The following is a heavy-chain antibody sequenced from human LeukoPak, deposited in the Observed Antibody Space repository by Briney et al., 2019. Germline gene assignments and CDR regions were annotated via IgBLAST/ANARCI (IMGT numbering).Heavy chain of an antibody. CDR2: IGIRGDT. Sequence: GGSLSLSCAASGCTFIDYDKHWVRQGIGKGLEWVSAIGIRGDTHYSGSVKGRFTISRENAESSLYLQMNSLRAEDTAVYYCARGGIQVSGIDEFDYWGQGTLVTVSS. D-gene: IGHD6-19*01. CDR1: GCTFIDYD. V-gene: IGHV3-13*01. J-gene: IGHJ4*02. CDR3: ARGGIQVSGIDEFDY.